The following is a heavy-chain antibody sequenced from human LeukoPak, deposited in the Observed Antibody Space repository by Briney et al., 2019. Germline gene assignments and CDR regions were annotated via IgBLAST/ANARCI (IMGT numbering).Heavy chain of an antibody. J-gene: IGHJ4*02. Sequence: GGSLSLSCAASGFTFSTYGMGWVRQAPGKGLEWVSAISGGGGSTYYADSVKGRFTISRDNSNNTLYLQMNSLRAEDTAVYYCAKAQELGNYEFFLVDYWGQGALATVSS. CDR3: AKAQELGNYEFFLVDY. CDR1: GFTFSTYG. CDR2: ISGGGGST. D-gene: IGHD7-27*01. V-gene: IGHV3-23*01.